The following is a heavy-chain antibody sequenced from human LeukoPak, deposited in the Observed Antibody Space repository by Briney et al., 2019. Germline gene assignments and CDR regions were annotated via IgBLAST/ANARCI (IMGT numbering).Heavy chain of an antibody. CDR3: AKGPYGSSRYPFDY. D-gene: IGHD6-13*01. V-gene: IGHV3-23*01. CDR2: ISGGGGST. Sequence: PGGSLRLSCAASGFTFSGCAMGWVRQAPGKGLEWVSVISGGGGSTYYADSVKGRFTISRDNSKNTLYLQMNSLRAEDTAVYYCAKGPYGSSRYPFDYWGQGTLVTVSS. CDR1: GFTFSGCA. J-gene: IGHJ4*02.